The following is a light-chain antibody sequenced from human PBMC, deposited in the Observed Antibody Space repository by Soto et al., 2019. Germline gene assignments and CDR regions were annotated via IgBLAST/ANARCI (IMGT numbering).Light chain of an antibody. V-gene: IGKV3-11*01. CDR2: DAS. CDR3: QQRSEWPLT. CDR1: HSVSKY. Sequence: EIVLTQSPATLSLSPGDRATLSCRASHSVSKYLAWFQQRPGQVPRLLIFDASNRATGIPARFSGSGSGTDFTLTISSLEPEDFAVYFCQQRSEWPLTFGGGTKVE. J-gene: IGKJ4*01.